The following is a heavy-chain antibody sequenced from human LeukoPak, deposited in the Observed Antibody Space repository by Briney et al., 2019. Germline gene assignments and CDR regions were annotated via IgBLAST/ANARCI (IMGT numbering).Heavy chain of an antibody. CDR1: GFTFSSYD. CDR3: ARATREYYYGSGSKSYWYFDL. V-gene: IGHV3-13*01. J-gene: IGHJ2*01. D-gene: IGHD3-10*01. Sequence: GGSLRLSCAASGFTFSSYDMHWVRQATGKGLEWVSAIGTAGDTYYPGSVKGRFTISRENAKNSLYLQMNSLRAGDTAVYYCARATREYYYGSGSKSYWYFDLWGRGTLVTVSS. CDR2: IGTAGDT.